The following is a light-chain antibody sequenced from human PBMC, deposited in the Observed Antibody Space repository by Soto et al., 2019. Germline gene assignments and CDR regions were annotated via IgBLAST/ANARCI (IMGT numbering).Light chain of an antibody. V-gene: IGLV2-8*01. Sequence: QSVVTQPPSASGSPGQSVTISCTGTKNDIGVYDFVSWYQHHPGKAPRLIIYEVVQRPSGVPDRFSGSKSGNTVSLTVSGLQAADEADYFCKSYAGSNTYVFGSGTKVTVL. CDR2: EVV. J-gene: IGLJ1*01. CDR3: KSYAGSNTYV. CDR1: KNDIGVYDF.